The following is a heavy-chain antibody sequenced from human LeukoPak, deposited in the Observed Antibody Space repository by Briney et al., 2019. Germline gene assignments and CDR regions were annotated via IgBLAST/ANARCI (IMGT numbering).Heavy chain of an antibody. D-gene: IGHD1-14*01. CDR2: MYYSGNT. Sequence: SETLSLTCTVSGGSISSGTYYWSWIRQHPGKCLEWIAYMYYSGNTYYNPSLRSRVTISVDMSKNQFSLRLSSVTAADTAVYYCARAEGTYHSIEYWGQGTLVTVSS. V-gene: IGHV4-31*03. J-gene: IGHJ4*02. CDR1: GGSISSGTYY. CDR3: ARAEGTYHSIEY.